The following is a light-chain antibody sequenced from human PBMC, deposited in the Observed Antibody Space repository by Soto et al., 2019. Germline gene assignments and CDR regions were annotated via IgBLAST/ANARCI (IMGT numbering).Light chain of an antibody. Sequence: DIQMTQSPSTLSASVGDRVTITCRASQSISTWLAWYQQKAGTAPKLLIYKASILESGVPSRFSGSGSGTEFTLTISSLQPDDFATYYCQQYSTYWTFGQGTKVEIK. J-gene: IGKJ1*01. CDR2: KAS. CDR3: QQYSTYWT. CDR1: QSISTW. V-gene: IGKV1-5*03.